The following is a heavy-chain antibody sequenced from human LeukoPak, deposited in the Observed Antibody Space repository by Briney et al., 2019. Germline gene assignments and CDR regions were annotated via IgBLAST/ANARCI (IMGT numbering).Heavy chain of an antibody. CDR3: AAGDRNGWYFDY. CDR1: GFTFSSYV. J-gene: IGHJ4*02. CDR2: INWNGGST. V-gene: IGHV3-20*04. Sequence: GGSLRLSCAASGFTFSSYVMSWVRQVPGKGLEWVSGINWNGGSTGYADSVKGRFTISRDNAKNSLYLQMNSLRAEDTALYYCAAGDRNGWYFDYWGQGTLVTVSS. D-gene: IGHD6-19*01.